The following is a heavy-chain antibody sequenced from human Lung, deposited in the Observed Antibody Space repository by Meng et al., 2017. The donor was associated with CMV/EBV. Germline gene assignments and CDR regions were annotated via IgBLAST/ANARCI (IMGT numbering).Heavy chain of an antibody. V-gene: IGHV3-72*01. Sequence: GESXKISCTASGFTFGDHYMDWVRQAPGKGLEWVARSRNKASSYTTEYAASVRGRFTISRDESGNSLDLQMTSLKTEDTAVYYCAKGLRYYYGMDVWGQGTTVTVSS. CDR2: SRNKASSYTT. J-gene: IGHJ6*02. CDR1: GFTFGDHY. CDR3: AKGLRYYYGMDV. D-gene: IGHD6-19*01.